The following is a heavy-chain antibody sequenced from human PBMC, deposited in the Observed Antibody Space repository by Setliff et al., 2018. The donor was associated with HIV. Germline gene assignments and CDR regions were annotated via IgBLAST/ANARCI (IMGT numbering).Heavy chain of an antibody. Sequence: NPSETLSLTCTVSGGSISNSRYYWSWIRQPPGKGLEWIGSIYYSGSTYYNPSLKSRVTISVDTSKNQFSLKLSSVTAADTAVYYCASTYCGGDCYSRYFQHWGQGTLVTVSS. CDR1: GGSISNSRYY. CDR3: ASTYCGGDCYSRYFQH. CDR2: IYYSGST. J-gene: IGHJ1*01. V-gene: IGHV4-39*07. D-gene: IGHD2-21*02.